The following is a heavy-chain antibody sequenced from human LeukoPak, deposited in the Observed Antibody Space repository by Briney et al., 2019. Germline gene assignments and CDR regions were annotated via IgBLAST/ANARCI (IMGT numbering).Heavy chain of an antibody. CDR2: IGGSGAST. CDR1: GFIFSNYA. Sequence: GGSLRLSCAASGFIFSNYAMTWVRQAPGKGLEWVSAIGGSGASTYYADSVKGRFTISRDNSKNTVYLQMNSLRAEDTAVHYCAKNSARTTVTTGLSYWGQGTLVTVSS. D-gene: IGHD4-17*01. CDR3: AKNSARTTVTTGLSY. V-gene: IGHV3-23*01. J-gene: IGHJ4*02.